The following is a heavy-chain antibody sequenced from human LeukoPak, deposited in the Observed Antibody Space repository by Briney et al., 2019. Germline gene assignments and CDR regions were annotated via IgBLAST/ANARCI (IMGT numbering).Heavy chain of an antibody. CDR2: ISDSDGRT. CDR1: GITLSNYG. V-gene: IGHV3-23*01. Sequence: GGSLRLSCAVSGITLSNYGMSWVRQAPGKGLEWVAGISDSDGRTNYADSVKGRFTISRDNPKNTLYLQMDSLRAEDTAVYFCAKRGVVTRVILVGFHKEAYYFDSWGQGALVTVSS. CDR3: AKRGVVTRVILVGFHKEAYYFDS. J-gene: IGHJ4*02. D-gene: IGHD3-22*01.